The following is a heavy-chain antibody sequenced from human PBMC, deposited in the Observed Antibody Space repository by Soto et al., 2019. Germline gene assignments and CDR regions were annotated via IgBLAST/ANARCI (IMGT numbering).Heavy chain of an antibody. J-gene: IGHJ5*02. CDR2: INHSGST. CDR3: ARVGITMVRGVLRTNWFDP. V-gene: IGHV4-34*01. Sequence: PSETLSLTCAVYGGSFSGYYWSWIRQPPGKGLEWIGEINHSGSTNYNPSLKSRVTISVDTSKNQFSLKLSSVTAADTAVYYCARVGITMVRGVLRTNWFDPWGQGTLVTVSS. CDR1: GGSFSGYY. D-gene: IGHD3-10*01.